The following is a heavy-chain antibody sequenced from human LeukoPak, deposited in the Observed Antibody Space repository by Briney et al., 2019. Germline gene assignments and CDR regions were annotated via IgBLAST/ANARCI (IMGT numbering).Heavy chain of an antibody. V-gene: IGHV3-23*01. CDR2: ISGSGGST. J-gene: IGHJ4*02. CDR1: GFTFSSYA. Sequence: PGGSLRLSCAASGFTFSSYAMNWVRQAPGKGLEWVSQISGSGGSTYYADSVRGRFTISRDNSKNTVYLQMNSLRAEDTAAYYCAKDYPLDYWGQGSLVTVTS. CDR3: AKDYPLDY. D-gene: IGHD3-16*02.